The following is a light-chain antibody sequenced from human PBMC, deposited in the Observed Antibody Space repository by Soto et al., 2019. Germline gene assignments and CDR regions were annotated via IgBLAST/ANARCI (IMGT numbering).Light chain of an antibody. J-gene: IGLJ1*01. CDR1: SSDIGSYNF. Sequence: QAVVTQPPSASGSPGQSVTISCTGTSSDIGSYNFVSWYQQHPGKAPKLMIYEVSKRPSGVPARFSGSKSGNTASLTVSGLQAEDEADYYCSSHASSDDYVFGTGTKVTVL. V-gene: IGLV2-8*01. CDR3: SSHASSDDYV. CDR2: EVS.